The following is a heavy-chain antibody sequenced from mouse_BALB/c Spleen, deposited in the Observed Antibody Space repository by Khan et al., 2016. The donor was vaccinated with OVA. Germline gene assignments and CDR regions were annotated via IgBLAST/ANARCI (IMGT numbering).Heavy chain of an antibody. J-gene: IGHJ2*01. D-gene: IGHD2-14*01. V-gene: IGHV3-8*02. Sequence: EVQLQESGPSLVKPSQTLSLTCSVTGDSITSGYWNWIRKFPGNKLEYMGYINYSGSTYYNQSLKSRISITRDTPKNQYYLQLNSVTPEDTATYYCARWNYRYDGYFDYWGQGTTLTVSS. CDR3: ARWNYRYDGYFDY. CDR2: INYSGST. CDR1: GDSITSGY.